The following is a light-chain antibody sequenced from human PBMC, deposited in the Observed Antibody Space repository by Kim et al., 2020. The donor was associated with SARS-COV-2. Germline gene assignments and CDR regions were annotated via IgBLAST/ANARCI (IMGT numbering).Light chain of an antibody. CDR1: NLGSKS. V-gene: IGLV3-21*04. J-gene: IGLJ1*01. CDR2: YDT. CDR3: QVWDSGSYHYV. Sequence: APGKTARITCEGNNLGSKSVHWYQQKSGQAPVLVISYDTDRPSGIPERFSGSNSGDTATLTISTVEVGDEADYYCQVWDSGSYHYVFGDGTRSPS.